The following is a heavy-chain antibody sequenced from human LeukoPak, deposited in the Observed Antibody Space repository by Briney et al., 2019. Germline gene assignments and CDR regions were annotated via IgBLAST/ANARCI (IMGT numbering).Heavy chain of an antibody. Sequence: SETLSLTCSVSGGSTSSSSYCWGWIRQPPGKGLEGIASIYYSGGTYYNPSLKSRVTKSVGTPKNQFSLKLRSVTAADTAVYYCATLLVYNSSWTPEYWGHRTLVTVSA. CDR1: GGSTSSSSYC. J-gene: IGHJ4*01. CDR3: ATLLVYNSSWTPEY. D-gene: IGHD6-13*01. CDR2: IYYSGGT. V-gene: IGHV4-39*07.